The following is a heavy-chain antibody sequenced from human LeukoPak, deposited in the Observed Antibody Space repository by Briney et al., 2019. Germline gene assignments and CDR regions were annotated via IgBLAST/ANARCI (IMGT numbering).Heavy chain of an antibody. D-gene: IGHD3-10*01. J-gene: IGHJ5*02. CDR3: ARERYGSAIDP. V-gene: IGHV4-4*02. Sequence: PSETLSLTCAVSGGSISSSNWWSWVRQPPGKGLEWIGEIYHSGSTNYNPSLKSRVTISVDTSKNQFSLKLSSVTAADTAVYYCARERYGSAIDPWGQGTLVTVSS. CDR2: IYHSGST. CDR1: GGSISSSNW.